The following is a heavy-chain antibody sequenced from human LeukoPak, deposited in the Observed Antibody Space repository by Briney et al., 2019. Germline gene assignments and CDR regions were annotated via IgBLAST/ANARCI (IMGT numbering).Heavy chain of an antibody. CDR3: ARAAYSSSWAVDD. CDR1: GGSISSSSYY. V-gene: IGHV4-39*07. CDR2: IYYSGCT. J-gene: IGHJ4*02. D-gene: IGHD6-13*01. Sequence: SETLSLTCTVSGGSISSSSYYWGWIRQPPGKGLEWIGSIYYSGCTYYNPSLKSRITISLDTSKNQFSLKLSSVTAADTAVYYCARAAYSSSWAVDDWGQGTLVTVSS.